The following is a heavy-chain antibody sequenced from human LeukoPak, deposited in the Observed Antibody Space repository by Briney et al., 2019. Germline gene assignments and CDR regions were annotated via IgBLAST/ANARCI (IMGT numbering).Heavy chain of an antibody. CDR2: INPNSGGT. V-gene: IGHV1-2*02. D-gene: IGHD1-26*01. Sequence: ASVKVSCKASGYTFASYGISWVRQAPGQGLEWMGWINPNSGGTNYAQKFQGRVTMTRDTSISTAYMELSRLRSDDTAVYYCASPQSGSYLDYWGQGTLVTVSS. CDR3: ASPQSGSYLDY. J-gene: IGHJ4*02. CDR1: GYTFASYG.